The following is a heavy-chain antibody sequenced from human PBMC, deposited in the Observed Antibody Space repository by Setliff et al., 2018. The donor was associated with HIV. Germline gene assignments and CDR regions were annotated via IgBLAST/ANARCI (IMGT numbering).Heavy chain of an antibody. J-gene: IGHJ6*03. CDR1: GYSISSGYY. CDR3: ARHRDSSGWYGDYYYYMDV. Sequence: SETLSLTCAVSGYSISSGYYWGWIRQPPGKGLEWIGSIYHSGSTYYNPSLKGRVTISVDTSKNQFSLKLSSVTAADTAVYYCARHRDSSGWYGDYYYYMDVWGKGTTVTVSS. V-gene: IGHV4-38-2*01. CDR2: IYHSGST. D-gene: IGHD6-19*01.